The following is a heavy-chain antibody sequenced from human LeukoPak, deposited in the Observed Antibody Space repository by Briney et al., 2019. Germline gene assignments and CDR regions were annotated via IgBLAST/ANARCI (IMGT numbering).Heavy chain of an antibody. J-gene: IGHJ4*02. CDR1: EDTFSSYA. CDR2: IIPIFGTA. D-gene: IGHD3-22*01. Sequence: GASVKVSCKASEDTFSSYAISWVRQAPGHGLEWMGRIIPIFGTANYAQKFQGRVTITTDESTSTAYMELSSLRSEDTAVYYCARADYYDSSGYFRFGYWGQGTLVTVSS. CDR3: ARADYYDSSGYFRFGY. V-gene: IGHV1-69*05.